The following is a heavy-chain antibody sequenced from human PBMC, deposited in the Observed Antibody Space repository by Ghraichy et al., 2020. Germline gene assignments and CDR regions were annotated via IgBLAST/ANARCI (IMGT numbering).Heavy chain of an antibody. D-gene: IGHD3-10*01. CDR2: IIPILGVP. Sequence: SVKVSCTASGGASSRDTFSWVRQAPGQGLEWLGRIIPILGVPTYAQKFQGRVTITADKSTNTAYLELSSLRSDDTAGYFCPGDRITLVRGVKKDPGYWYFDLWGRGTLVTVSS. J-gene: IGHJ2*01. CDR3: PGDRITLVRGVKKDPGYWYFDL. V-gene: IGHV1-69*02. CDR1: GGASSRDT.